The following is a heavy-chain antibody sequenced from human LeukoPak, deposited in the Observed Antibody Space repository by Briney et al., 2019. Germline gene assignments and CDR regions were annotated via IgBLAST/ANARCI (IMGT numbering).Heavy chain of an antibody. J-gene: IGHJ4*02. CDR3: AGAAAGTAIDS. Sequence: PGESLKISCKGSGYRFSTYWIAWVRQMPGKGLEWMGIIYPGDSDIRYSPSFQGQFTISADKSISTAYLQWSSLKASDTAIYYCAGAAAGTAIDSWGQGTLVTVS. CDR2: IYPGDSDI. D-gene: IGHD6-13*01. V-gene: IGHV5-51*01. CDR1: GYRFSTYW.